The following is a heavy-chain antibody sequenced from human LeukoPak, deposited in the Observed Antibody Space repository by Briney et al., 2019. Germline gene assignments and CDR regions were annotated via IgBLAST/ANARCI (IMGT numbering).Heavy chain of an antibody. J-gene: IGHJ4*02. CDR3: ASPAAAGLPFDY. V-gene: IGHV3-7*01. CDR2: IKQDGSEK. CDR1: GFTFSSYW. D-gene: IGHD6-13*01. Sequence: GGSLRLSCAASGFTFSSYWMSWVRQAPGKGLEWVANIKQDGSEKNYVDSVKGRFTISRDNAKNSLYLQMNSLRVEDTAVYYCASPAAAGLPFDYWGQGTLVTVSS.